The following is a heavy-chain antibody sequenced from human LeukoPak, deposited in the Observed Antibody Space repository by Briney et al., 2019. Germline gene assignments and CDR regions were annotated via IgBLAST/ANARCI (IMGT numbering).Heavy chain of an antibody. V-gene: IGHV4-34*01. D-gene: IGHD2-15*01. CDR1: GGSFSGYY. J-gene: IGHJ6*02. Sequence: SETLSHTCAVYGGSFSGYYWSWIRQPPGKGLEWIGEINHSGSTNYNPSLKSRVTISVDTSKNQFSLKLSSVTAADTAVYYCARPKLATDAPRYYYYGMDVWGQGTTVTVSS. CDR3: ARPKLATDAPRYYYYGMDV. CDR2: INHSGST.